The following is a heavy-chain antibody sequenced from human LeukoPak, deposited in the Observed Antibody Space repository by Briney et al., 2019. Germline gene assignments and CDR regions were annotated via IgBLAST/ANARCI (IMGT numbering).Heavy chain of an antibody. J-gene: IGHJ4*02. CDR3: AREKPGWTGYSAFDY. V-gene: IGHV3-21*01. CDR1: GFTFSSYS. CDR2: ISSSSSYI. Sequence: GGSLRLSCAASGFTFSSYSMNWVRQVPGRGLEWVSSISSSSSYIYYADSVKGRFTISRDNAKNSLYLQMNSLRAEDTAVYYCAREKPGWTGYSAFDYWGQGTLVTVSS. D-gene: IGHD5-18*01.